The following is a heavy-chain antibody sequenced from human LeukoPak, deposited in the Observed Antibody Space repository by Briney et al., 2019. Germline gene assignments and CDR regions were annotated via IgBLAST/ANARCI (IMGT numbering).Heavy chain of an antibody. CDR2: INHSGST. CDR3: ARRIAAAGT. Sequence: SETLSLTCAVYGGSFSGYYWSWIRQPPGKGLEWIGEINHSGSTNYNPSLKSRVTISVDTSKNQFSLKLSSVTAADTAVHYCARRIAAAGTWGQGTLVTVSS. D-gene: IGHD6-13*01. J-gene: IGHJ5*02. CDR1: GGSFSGYY. V-gene: IGHV4-34*01.